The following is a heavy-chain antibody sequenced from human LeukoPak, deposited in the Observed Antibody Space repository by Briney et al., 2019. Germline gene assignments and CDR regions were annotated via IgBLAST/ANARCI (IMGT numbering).Heavy chain of an antibody. CDR3: ARDPLYCSGGSCYRTNWFDP. CDR1: GYTFTSYG. Sequence: ASVKVSCKASGYTFTSYGISWVRQAPGQGLEWMGWISAYNGNTNYAQKFQGRVTITADKSTSTAYMELSSLRSEDTAVYYCARDPLYCSGGSCYRTNWFDPWGQGTLVTVSS. D-gene: IGHD2-15*01. CDR2: ISAYNGNT. V-gene: IGHV1-18*01. J-gene: IGHJ5*02.